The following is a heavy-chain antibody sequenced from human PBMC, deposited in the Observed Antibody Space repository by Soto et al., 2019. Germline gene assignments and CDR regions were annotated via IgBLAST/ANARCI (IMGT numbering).Heavy chain of an antibody. Sequence: SETLSLTCTVSGCPISSSSCYWGSISRPPGQGLDWIGSIYYSGSTYYNPSLKSRVTISVDTSKNQFSLKLSSVTAADTAVYYCARLGYCTNGVCYSTSYYYYYGMDVWGQGTTVT. V-gene: IGHV4-39*01. CDR1: GCPISSSSCY. J-gene: IGHJ6*02. CDR2: IYYSGST. D-gene: IGHD2-8*01. CDR3: ARLGYCTNGVCYSTSYYYYYGMDV.